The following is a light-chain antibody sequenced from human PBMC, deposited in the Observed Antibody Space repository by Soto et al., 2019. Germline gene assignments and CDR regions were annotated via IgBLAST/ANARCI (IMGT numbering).Light chain of an antibody. Sequence: EVVLTQSPATLSSSPGERATLSCRASQSIRTSLAWYQQKPGQAPRLVIFDVSNRANGVPARFGGSGSGTDFTLTINSLEPEDFAVYYCQQRNVWPPITFGQGTRLEIK. V-gene: IGKV3-11*01. CDR1: QSIRTS. CDR2: DVS. J-gene: IGKJ5*01. CDR3: QQRNVWPPIT.